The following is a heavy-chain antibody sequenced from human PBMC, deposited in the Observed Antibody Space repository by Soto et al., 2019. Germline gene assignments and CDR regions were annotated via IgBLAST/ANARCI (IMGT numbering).Heavy chain of an antibody. D-gene: IGHD2-15*01. CDR3: AQGLCDSSCYWDVGYFDS. CDR1: GFSLSTSGVG. V-gene: IGHV2-5*02. Sequence: QVTLKESGPTLVKPTQTLTLTCTFSGFSLSTSGVGVGWIRQPPGKALECLALIYWDDDKRYSPSLKSRLTITKDTSKNQVVLRMTNMDPADTATYYCAQGLCDSSCYWDVGYFDSWCQGTLVTVFS. J-gene: IGHJ4*02. CDR2: IYWDDDK.